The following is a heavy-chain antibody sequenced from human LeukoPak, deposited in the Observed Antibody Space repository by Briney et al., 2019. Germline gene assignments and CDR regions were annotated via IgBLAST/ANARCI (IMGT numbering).Heavy chain of an antibody. CDR1: GFTVSSNY. CDR2: IYSGGST. J-gene: IGHJ4*02. Sequence: QPGGSLRLSCAASGFTVSSNYMSWVRQAPGKGLEWVSVIYSGGSTYYADSVKGRFTISRDNSKNTLYLRMNSLRAEDTAVYYCARVVGYCSSASCYLDYWGQGALVTVSS. D-gene: IGHD2-2*01. V-gene: IGHV3-53*01. CDR3: ARVVGYCSSASCYLDY.